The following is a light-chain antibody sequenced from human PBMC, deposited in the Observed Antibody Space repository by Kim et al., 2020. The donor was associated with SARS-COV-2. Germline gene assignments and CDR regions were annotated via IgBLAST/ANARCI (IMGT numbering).Light chain of an antibody. CDR1: QGISRS. Sequence: ASVGDRVTITCRASQGISRSLAWYQQRSGKAPKLLIYAASTLQSGVPSRFSGSGSGTDFTLTISSLQPEDFASYYCQQFRTYPLTFGGGTKVDIK. CDR3: QQFRTYPLT. J-gene: IGKJ4*01. CDR2: AAS. V-gene: IGKV1-9*01.